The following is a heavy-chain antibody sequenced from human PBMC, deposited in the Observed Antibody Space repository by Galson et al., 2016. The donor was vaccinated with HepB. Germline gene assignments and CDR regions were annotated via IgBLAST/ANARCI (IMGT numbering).Heavy chain of an antibody. J-gene: IGHJ6*02. CDR3: ARGKSHKSTSYDGMDV. CDR2: INRSATTT. CDR1: GFTFTNYY. Sequence: SLRLSCTASGFTFTNYYIRWIRQAPGKGLEWVSYINRSATTTYSADPVQGRVTVSRDKATRSLDLELNSLRVEDTAVYYCARGKSHKSTSYDGMDVWGQGTTVTDSS. V-gene: IGHV3-11*01.